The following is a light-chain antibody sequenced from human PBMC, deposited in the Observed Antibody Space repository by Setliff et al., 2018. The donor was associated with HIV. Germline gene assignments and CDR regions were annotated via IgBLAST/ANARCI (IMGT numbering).Light chain of an antibody. CDR1: SSNVGSNY. V-gene: IGLV1-47*01. CDR3: AVWDDRLSGYV. Sequence: VLTQPPSASGTPGQRVTISCSGSSSNVGSNYVFWYQQLPGRAPKLLIYSNSQRPSGVPDRFSGSKSGTSASLALSGLRSEDEADYYCAVWDDRLSGYVFGTGTKVTVL. CDR2: SNS. J-gene: IGLJ1*01.